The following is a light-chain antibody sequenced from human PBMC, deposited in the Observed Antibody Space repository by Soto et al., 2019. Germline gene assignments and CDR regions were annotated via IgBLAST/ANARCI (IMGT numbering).Light chain of an antibody. CDR2: AAS. Sequence: DIQMTQSPSSLSASVGDRVTITCRASQSISSYLSWYQQKPGKAPRLLIYAASSLQSGVPSRFSGSGSGTAFTLTISSLQPEDFAVYYCQQSYFTAGGGFTFGPGTKVDIK. J-gene: IGKJ3*01. CDR3: QQSYFTAGGGFT. CDR1: QSISSY. V-gene: IGKV1-39*01.